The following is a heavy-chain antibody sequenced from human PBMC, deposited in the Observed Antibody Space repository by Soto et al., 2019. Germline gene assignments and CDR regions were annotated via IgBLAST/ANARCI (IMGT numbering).Heavy chain of an antibody. CDR2: TYYRSKWYN. Sequence: SQTLSLTCAISGDSVSSNSSSWNWIRQSPSKGLKWLGRTYYRSKWYNDYAVSVKSRITINPDTSKNQFSLQLNSVTPEDTAVYYCARDAYSSSSFGYYYGMDVWGQGTTVTVSS. CDR3: ARDAYSSSSFGYYYGMDV. V-gene: IGHV6-1*01. J-gene: IGHJ6*02. D-gene: IGHD6-6*01. CDR1: GDSVSSNSSS.